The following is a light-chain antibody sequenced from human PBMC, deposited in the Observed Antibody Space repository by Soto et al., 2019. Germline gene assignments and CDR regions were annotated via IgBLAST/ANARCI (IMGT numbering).Light chain of an antibody. J-gene: IGKJ1*01. V-gene: IGKV1-5*03. CDR1: QSISGW. CDR3: QHYNTHPWT. CDR2: KAS. Sequence: DIQMTQSPSTLSASIGDRVTITCRASQSISGWLAWYQQKPGKAPKLLISKASTLESGVPSRFSGSGSGTEFTLTISSLQTVDFATPYFQHYNTHPWTFGQGTNVEIK.